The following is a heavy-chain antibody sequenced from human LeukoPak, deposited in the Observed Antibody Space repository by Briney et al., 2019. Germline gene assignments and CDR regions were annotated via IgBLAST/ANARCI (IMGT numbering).Heavy chain of an antibody. V-gene: IGHV3-7*02. CDR3: AASITMFDY. D-gene: IGHD3-10*01. J-gene: IGHJ4*02. Sequence: PGGSLRLSCAASGFTFSRYWMNWVRQAPGKGLEWVANIKEDGTVKYYVEPVKGRFTISRDNAKKSLYLQMNSLRAEDTAVYYCAASITMFDYWGQGTLVTVSS. CDR2: IKEDGTVK. CDR1: GFTFSRYW.